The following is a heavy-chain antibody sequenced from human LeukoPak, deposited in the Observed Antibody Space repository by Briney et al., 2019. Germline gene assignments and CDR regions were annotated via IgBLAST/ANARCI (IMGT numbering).Heavy chain of an antibody. CDR2: IYTSGST. Sequence: SETLSLTCTVSGSSINSGSYYWSWIRQPAGKGLEWIGRIYTSGSTNYNPSLKSRVTISVDTSKNQFSLKLTSVTAADTAVYYCASSPTVTLGFDYWGQGTLVTVSS. CDR1: GSSINSGSYY. J-gene: IGHJ4*02. V-gene: IGHV4-61*02. D-gene: IGHD4-17*01. CDR3: ASSPTVTLGFDY.